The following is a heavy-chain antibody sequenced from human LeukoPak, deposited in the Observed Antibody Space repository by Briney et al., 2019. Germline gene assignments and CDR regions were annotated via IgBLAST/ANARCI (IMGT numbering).Heavy chain of an antibody. CDR1: GGTLSSYA. V-gene: IGHV1-69*05. Sequence: SVTVSCKASGGTLSSYAISWVRQAPGQGLEWMGGIIPIFGTANYAQKFQGRVTITTDESTSTAYMELSSLRSEDTAVYYCASARYCTNGVCYTYYYMDVWGEGTTVTVSS. CDR2: IIPIFGTA. CDR3: ASARYCTNGVCYTYYYMDV. D-gene: IGHD2-8*01. J-gene: IGHJ6*03.